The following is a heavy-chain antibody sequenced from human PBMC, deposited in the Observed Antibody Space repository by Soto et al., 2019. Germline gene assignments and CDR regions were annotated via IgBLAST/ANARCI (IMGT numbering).Heavy chain of an antibody. D-gene: IGHD3-22*01. V-gene: IGHV4-59*12. J-gene: IGHJ5*02. CDR3: ARVKYYYDSSNWFDP. CDR2: IYYSGST. CDR1: GGSISSYY. Sequence: PSESLSLTWTVSGGSISSYYSSWIRQPPGKGLGWDGYIYYSGSTNYNPSLKNQMTIAIDTTKDQLALKLSSVTAADTDCYYCARVKYYYDSSNWFDPWGQGTLVTVSS.